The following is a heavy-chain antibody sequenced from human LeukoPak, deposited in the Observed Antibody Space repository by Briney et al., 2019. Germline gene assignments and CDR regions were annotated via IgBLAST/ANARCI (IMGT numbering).Heavy chain of an antibody. CDR1: GFNFEDYA. CDR2: ISGSGGST. Sequence: PGRSLRLSCATSGFNFEDYAMNWVRQAPGKGLEWVSAISGSGGSTYYADSVKGRFTISRDNSKNTLYLQMNSLRAEDTAVYYCAKEGSLRYFDWPDYYYYGMDVWGKGTTVTVSS. CDR3: AKEGSLRYFDWPDYYYYGMDV. D-gene: IGHD3-9*01. J-gene: IGHJ6*04. V-gene: IGHV3-23*01.